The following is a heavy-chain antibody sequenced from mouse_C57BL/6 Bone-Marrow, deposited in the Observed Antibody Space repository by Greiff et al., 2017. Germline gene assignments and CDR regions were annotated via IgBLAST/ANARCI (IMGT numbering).Heavy chain of an antibody. V-gene: IGHV1-85*01. CDR3: ARLKFDGSSGYWYFDV. J-gene: IGHJ1*03. CDR1: GYTFTSYD. D-gene: IGHD1-1*01. CDR2: IYPRDGST. Sequence: QVQLQQSGPELVKPGASVKLSCKASGYTFTSYDINWVKQRPGQGLEWIGWIYPRDGSTKYNEKFKGNATFTVDTSYSTSYMELHSLTSEDSAVYFGARLKFDGSSGYWYFDVWGTGTTVTVSS.